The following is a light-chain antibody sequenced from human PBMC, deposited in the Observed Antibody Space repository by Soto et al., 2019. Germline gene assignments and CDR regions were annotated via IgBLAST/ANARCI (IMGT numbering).Light chain of an antibody. CDR3: QQYHRYSRT. J-gene: IGKJ1*01. CDR1: QSINGW. CDR2: DAS. V-gene: IGKV1-5*01. Sequence: DIQMTHSPSTLSASVGDIVTVTCRASQSINGWLAWYQQKPGKAPKLLIYDASSLHSGVPSRFTGSGFGTEFTLTISSLQPEDFATYYSQQYHRYSRTFGQGTKVDIK.